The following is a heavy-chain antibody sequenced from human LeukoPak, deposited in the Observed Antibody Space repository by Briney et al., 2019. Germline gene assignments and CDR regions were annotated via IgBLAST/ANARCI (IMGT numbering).Heavy chain of an antibody. CDR3: ARGGYSGYAGTPARFRAFDI. CDR2: INHSGST. CDR1: GGSFSGYY. Sequence: SETLSLTCAVYGGSFSGYYWSWIRQPPGKGLEWIGEINHSGSTNYNPSLKSRVTISVGTSKNQFSLKLSSVTAADTAVYYCARGGYSGYAGTPARFRAFDIWGQGTMVTVSS. V-gene: IGHV4-34*01. D-gene: IGHD5-12*01. J-gene: IGHJ3*02.